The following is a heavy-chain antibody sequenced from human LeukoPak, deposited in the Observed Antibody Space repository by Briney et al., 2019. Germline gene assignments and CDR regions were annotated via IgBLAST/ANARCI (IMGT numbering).Heavy chain of an antibody. CDR2: IKNKGDGGTT. D-gene: IGHD3-10*01. V-gene: IGHV3-15*01. CDR1: GFTFNKAW. CDR3: TTSGTPFEY. J-gene: IGHJ4*02. Sequence: GGSLRLSCAASGFTFNKAWMSWVRLAPGKGLEWVGRIKNKGDGGTTDYAAPVKGRFTVSRDDSKSTLYLQMNSLKTEDTAVYYCTTSGTPFEYWGQGALVTVSS.